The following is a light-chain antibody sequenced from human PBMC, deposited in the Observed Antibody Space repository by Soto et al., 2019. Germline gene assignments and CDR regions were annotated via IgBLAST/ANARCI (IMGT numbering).Light chain of an antibody. Sequence: EIVLTQSPGTLSLSPGERATLSCRASQSVSSSYLAWYQQKPGQAPRLLIYDASSRATGIPDRFSGSGSGTDLTLTISRLEPEDFAVYYCQQYGNSPFAFGPGTKVDIK. CDR2: DAS. J-gene: IGKJ3*01. V-gene: IGKV3-20*01. CDR3: QQYGNSPFA. CDR1: QSVSSSY.